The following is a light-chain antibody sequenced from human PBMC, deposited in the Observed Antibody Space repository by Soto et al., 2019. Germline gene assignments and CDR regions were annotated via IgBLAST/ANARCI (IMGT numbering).Light chain of an antibody. CDR1: SSDVAGYNY. V-gene: IGLV2-14*01. Sequence: QSVLTQPASVSGSPGQSINISCTGNSSDVAGYNYVSWYQQHPGKAPRLLIYEVSSRPSGVSNRFSGSKSGNTASLTISGLQADDEADYYCSSYTTSSTLFGGGTKVTVL. CDR3: SSYTTSSTL. J-gene: IGLJ2*01. CDR2: EVS.